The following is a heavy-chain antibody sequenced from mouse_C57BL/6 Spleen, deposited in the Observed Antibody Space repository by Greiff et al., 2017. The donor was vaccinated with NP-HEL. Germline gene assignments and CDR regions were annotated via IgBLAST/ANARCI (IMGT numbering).Heavy chain of an antibody. Sequence: QVQLKQSGPGLVQPSQSLSITCTVSGFSLTSYGVHWVRQSPGKGLEWLGVIWSGGSTDYNAAFISRLSISKDNSKSQVFFKMNSLQADDTAIYYCARVYYSNSGFAYWGQGTLVTVSA. V-gene: IGHV2-2*01. CDR2: IWSGGST. CDR3: ARVYYSNSGFAY. J-gene: IGHJ3*01. D-gene: IGHD2-5*01. CDR1: GFSLTSYG.